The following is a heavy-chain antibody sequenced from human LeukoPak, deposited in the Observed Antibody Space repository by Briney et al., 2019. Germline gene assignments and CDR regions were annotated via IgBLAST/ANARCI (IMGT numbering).Heavy chain of an antibody. CDR3: ARTDDNYYDSSGYYLPFDY. CDR2: IYYSGST. J-gene: IGHJ4*02. V-gene: IGHV4-39*07. D-gene: IGHD3-22*01. CDR1: GGSISSSSYY. Sequence: SETLSLTCTVSGGSISSSSYYWGWIRQPPGKGLEWIGSIYYSGSTYYNPSLKSRVTISVDTSKNQFSLKLSSVTAADTAVYYCARTDDNYYDSSGYYLPFDYWGQGTLVTVSS.